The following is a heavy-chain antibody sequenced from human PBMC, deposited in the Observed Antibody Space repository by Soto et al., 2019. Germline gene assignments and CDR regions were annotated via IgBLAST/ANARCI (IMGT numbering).Heavy chain of an antibody. V-gene: IGHV3-48*02. D-gene: IGHD2-21*02. CDR2: ISSTGDDI. CDR1: GFSFRDHS. Sequence: VQLMESGGGLVYPGASLRLSCETSGFSFRDHSMNWVRQAPGKGLQWVSYISSTGDDIHYADSVKGRFTFSRDNAKNALFLQMNSLRDDDSAIYYCARLPKGSVVTGWGQGTLVTVSS. J-gene: IGHJ4*02. CDR3: ARLPKGSVVTG.